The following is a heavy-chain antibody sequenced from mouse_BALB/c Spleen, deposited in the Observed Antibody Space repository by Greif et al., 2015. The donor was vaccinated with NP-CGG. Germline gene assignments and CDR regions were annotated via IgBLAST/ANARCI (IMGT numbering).Heavy chain of an antibody. CDR3: ARAFYDGYLYYYAMDY. Sequence: QVQLQQSGAELVWPGVSVKISCKGSGYTFTDYAMHWVKQSHAKSLEWIGVISTYYGDASYNQKFKGKATMTVDKSSSTAYMELARLTSEDSAIYYCARAFYDGYLYYYAMDYWGQGTSVTVSS. V-gene: IGHV1S137*01. CDR2: ISTYYGDA. CDR1: GYTFTDYA. D-gene: IGHD2-3*01. J-gene: IGHJ4*01.